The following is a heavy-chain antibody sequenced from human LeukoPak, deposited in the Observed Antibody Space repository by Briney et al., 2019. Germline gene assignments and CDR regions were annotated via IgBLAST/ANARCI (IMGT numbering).Heavy chain of an antibody. J-gene: IGHJ6*03. Sequence: ASVKVSCKASGGTFSSYAISWVRQAPGQGLEWMGGIIPIFGTANYPQKFQGRVTITTDESTSTAYMELSSLRSEDTAVYYCARAQLPNYYYYYYMDVWGKGTTVTVSS. CDR3: ARAQLPNYYYYYYMDV. CDR2: IIPIFGTA. V-gene: IGHV1-69*05. D-gene: IGHD2-2*01. CDR1: GGTFSSYA.